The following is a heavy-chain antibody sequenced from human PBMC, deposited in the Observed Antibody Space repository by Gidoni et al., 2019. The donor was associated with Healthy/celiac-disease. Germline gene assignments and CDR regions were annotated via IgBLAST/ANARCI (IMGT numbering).Heavy chain of an antibody. J-gene: IGHJ6*02. CDR1: GGSISSYY. Sequence: QGQLQESGPGLVKPAETLSLTCTVSGGSISSYYWSWIRQPPGKGLGWIGYIYYRGSTNYNPSLKSRVTISVATSKHQFSLKLSSVTAADTAVYYCARGTDVVAATYYYYYGMDVWGQGTTVTVSS. D-gene: IGHD2-15*01. V-gene: IGHV4-59*01. CDR3: ARGTDVVAATYYYYYGMDV. CDR2: IYYRGST.